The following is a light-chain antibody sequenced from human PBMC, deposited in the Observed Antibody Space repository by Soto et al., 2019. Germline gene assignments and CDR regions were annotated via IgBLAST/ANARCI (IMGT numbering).Light chain of an antibody. CDR3: QQSYSTPWT. J-gene: IGKJ1*01. Sequence: DIQMTQSPSSLSASVGDRVTITCRASQSISNYLSWYQQIPGKAPKLLIYAASTLRSGVSSRFSGSGSGTDSTLTISSLQPEDFATYYCQQSYSTPWTFGQGTKVQIK. V-gene: IGKV1-39*01. CDR2: AAS. CDR1: QSISNY.